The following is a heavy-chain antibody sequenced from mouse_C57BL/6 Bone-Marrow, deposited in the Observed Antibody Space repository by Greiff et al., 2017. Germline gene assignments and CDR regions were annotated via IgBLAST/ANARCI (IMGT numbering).Heavy chain of an antibody. Sequence: VQLKQSEGGLVQPGSSMKLSCTASGFTFSDYYMAWVRQVPEKGLEWVANINYDGSSTYYLDSLKSRFIISRDNAKNILYLQKSSLKSEDTATYYCARDRTGSMDYWGQGTSVTVSS. D-gene: IGHD4-1*01. V-gene: IGHV5-16*01. CDR1: GFTFSDYY. J-gene: IGHJ4*01. CDR3: ARDRTGSMDY. CDR2: INYDGSST.